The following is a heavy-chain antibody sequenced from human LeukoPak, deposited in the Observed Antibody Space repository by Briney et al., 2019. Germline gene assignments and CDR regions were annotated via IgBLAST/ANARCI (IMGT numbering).Heavy chain of an antibody. D-gene: IGHD3-10*01. J-gene: IGHJ4*02. CDR2: IYSSGTT. CDR1: GGSISSYY. V-gene: IGHV4-59*01. CDR3: ARHNKIQNAHITVIRGIPTELDY. Sequence: PSETLSLTCTVSGGSISSYYWSWIRQPPGKGLEWMGYIYSSGTTNYNPSLKSRLTISVDTSKNQFSLKVSSVTAADTAVYYCARHNKIQNAHITVIRGIPTELDYWGQGTLVTVSS.